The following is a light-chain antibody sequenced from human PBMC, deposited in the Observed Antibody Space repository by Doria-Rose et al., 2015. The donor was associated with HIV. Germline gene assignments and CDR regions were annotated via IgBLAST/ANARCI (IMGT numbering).Light chain of an antibody. J-gene: IGKJ4*01. CDR1: QDISSW. CDR3: QQAKSFPLT. Sequence: CRASQDISSWLAWYQQKPGKAPNLLIYDASSLQSGVPSRFSGSGSGTEFTLTINSLQPEDFATYHCQQAKSFPLTFGGGTSWRS. CDR2: DAS. V-gene: IGKV1-12*01.